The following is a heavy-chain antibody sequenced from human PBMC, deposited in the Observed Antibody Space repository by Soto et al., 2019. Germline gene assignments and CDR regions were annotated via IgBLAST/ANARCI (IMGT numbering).Heavy chain of an antibody. Sequence: VAVNVSCKASTCTFPRYYIQWVRLAPGDGRAWIGKTHPNGGSTRFANTYQGRITKTRDTSTSTVYMELRSLSSEDTAIYYCARSSAGVFGIIIEGSKGLDPWGQGSLVTVSS. V-gene: IGHV1-46*01. CDR1: TCTFPRYY. CDR2: THPNGGST. CDR3: ARSSAGVFGIIIEGSKGLDP. D-gene: IGHD3-16*02. J-gene: IGHJ5*02.